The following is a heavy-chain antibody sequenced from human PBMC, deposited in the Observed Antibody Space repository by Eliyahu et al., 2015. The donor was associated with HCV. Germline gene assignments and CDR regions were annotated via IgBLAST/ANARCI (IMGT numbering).Heavy chain of an antibody. CDR3: ARDRRWFDP. V-gene: IGHV3-74*01. Sequence: RCSCAVSGFSFDDFWMQWVRQAPGKGLEWVARINGDGNNSNYADSVKGRFTISRDNAKNTLHLQMTSLIPEDTAVYYCARDRRWFDPWGQGTLVTVSS. CDR2: INGDGNNS. CDR1: GFSFDDFW. J-gene: IGHJ5*02.